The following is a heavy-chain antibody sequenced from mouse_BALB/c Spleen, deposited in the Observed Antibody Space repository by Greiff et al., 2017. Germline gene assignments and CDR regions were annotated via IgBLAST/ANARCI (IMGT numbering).Heavy chain of an antibody. CDR3: ASGGNYGY. CDR1: GFTFSSFG. V-gene: IGHV5-17*02. Sequence: DVKLVESGGGLVQPGGSRKLSCAASGFTFSSFGMHWVRQAPEKGLEWVAYISSGSSTIYYADTVKGRFTISRDNPKNTLFLQMTSLRSEDTAMYYCASGGNYGYWGQGTTLTVSS. J-gene: IGHJ2*01. D-gene: IGHD2-1*01. CDR2: ISSGSSTI.